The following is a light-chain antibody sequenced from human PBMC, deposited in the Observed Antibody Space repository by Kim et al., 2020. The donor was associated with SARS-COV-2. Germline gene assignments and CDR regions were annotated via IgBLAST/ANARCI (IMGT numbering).Light chain of an antibody. CDR1: QSISSY. CDR2: AAS. V-gene: IGKV1-39*01. CDR3: QQSYSTLL. Sequence: DIQMTQPPYSLSASVGDRVTITCRASQSISSYLNWYQQKPGKAPKLLIYAASSLQSGVPSRFSGSGSGTDFTLTISSLQPEDFATYYCQQSYSTLLFGQGTKLEI. J-gene: IGKJ2*01.